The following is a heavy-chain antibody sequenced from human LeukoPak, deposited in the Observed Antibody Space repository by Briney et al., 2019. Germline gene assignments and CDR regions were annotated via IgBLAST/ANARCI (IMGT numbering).Heavy chain of an antibody. Sequence: GGSLRLSCAASEFIFSSYAMSWVRQAPGKGLEWVSAISGSAGGTYYADSVKGRFTISRDNSKNTLYLLMHSLRAEDTAVYYCAKGAGYSGHDLSSYFDYWGQGILVTVSS. CDR2: ISGSAGGT. J-gene: IGHJ4*02. CDR3: AKGAGYSGHDLSSYFDY. D-gene: IGHD5-12*01. CDR1: EFIFSSYA. V-gene: IGHV3-23*01.